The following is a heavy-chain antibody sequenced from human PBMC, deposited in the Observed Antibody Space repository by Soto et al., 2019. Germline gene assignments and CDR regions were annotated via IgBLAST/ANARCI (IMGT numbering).Heavy chain of an antibody. CDR2: INPIFGTA. Sequence: QVQLVQSGAEVKKPGSSVKVSCKASGGTFSKSAINWVRQDPGRGLEWMGGINPIFGTAAYAQKFQGRVTITADKSTTTAYMEVSSVTSDDTAVYYWSRGWETVGATTAFAYWGQGNLVTVSS. CDR1: GGTFSKSA. D-gene: IGHD1-26*01. V-gene: IGHV1-69*06. CDR3: SRGWETVGATTAFAY. J-gene: IGHJ4*02.